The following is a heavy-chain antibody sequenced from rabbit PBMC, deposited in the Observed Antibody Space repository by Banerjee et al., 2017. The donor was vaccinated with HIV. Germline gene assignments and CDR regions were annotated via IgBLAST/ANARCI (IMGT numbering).Heavy chain of an antibody. CDR1: GLDFSSSYW. J-gene: IGHJ4*01. CDR2: IDVSKSGST. V-gene: IGHV1S45*01. CDR3: ARDLTGITGWNFNL. D-gene: IGHD1-1*01. Sequence: QEQLEESGGDLVKPGASLTLTCKASGLDFSSSYWICWVRQAPGKGLEWIACIDVSKSGSTYYASWAKGRFTISKTSSTTVTLQMTSLTAADTATYFCARDLTGITGWNFNLWGPGTLVTVS.